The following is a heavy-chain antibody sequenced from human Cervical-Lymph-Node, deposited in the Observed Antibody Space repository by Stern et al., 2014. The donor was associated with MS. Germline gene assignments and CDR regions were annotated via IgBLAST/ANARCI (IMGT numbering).Heavy chain of an antibody. CDR2: IIPILGTA. CDR1: GGTFSSYA. J-gene: IGHJ4*02. V-gene: IGHV1-69*01. Sequence: VQLVESGAEVKKPGSSVKVSCKASGGTFSSYAINWVRQAPGQGPEWMGGIIPILGTANYAQKFQGRVTITADESTRTAYMELSSLRSEDTAVYYCARDRRHYDTVGGYYFDYWGQGTLVTVSS. D-gene: IGHD2-8*02. CDR3: ARDRRHYDTVGGYYFDY.